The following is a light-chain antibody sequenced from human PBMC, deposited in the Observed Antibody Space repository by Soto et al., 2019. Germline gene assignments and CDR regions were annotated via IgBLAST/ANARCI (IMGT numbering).Light chain of an antibody. Sequence: EIVMTQSPATLSVSPGERATLSCRASQSVSSNLAWYQQKPGQAPRLLIYGASTRATAIPARFSGSGSGTEVTLTISSLQSEDVAVYYCQQYNNWLWTFGQGTKVEIK. CDR3: QQYNNWLWT. CDR2: GAS. J-gene: IGKJ1*01. CDR1: QSVSSN. V-gene: IGKV3-15*01.